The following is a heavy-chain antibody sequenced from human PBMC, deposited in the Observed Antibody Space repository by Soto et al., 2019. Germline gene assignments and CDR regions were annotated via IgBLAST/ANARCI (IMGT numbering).Heavy chain of an antibody. CDR3: ARGRLRVTYYDILTGYPAGFDP. J-gene: IGHJ5*02. CDR2: INHSGST. CDR1: GGSFSGYY. Sequence: SETLSLTCAVYGGSFSGYYWSWIRQPPGKGLEWIGEINHSGSTNYNPSLKSRVTISVDTSKNQFSLKLSSVTAADTAVYYCARGRLRVTYYDILTGYPAGFDPWGQGTLVTVSS. D-gene: IGHD3-9*01. V-gene: IGHV4-34*01.